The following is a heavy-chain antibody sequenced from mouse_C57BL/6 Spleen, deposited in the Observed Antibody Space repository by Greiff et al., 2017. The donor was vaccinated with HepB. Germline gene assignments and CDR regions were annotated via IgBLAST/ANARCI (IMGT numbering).Heavy chain of an antibody. CDR1: GYTFTDYE. CDR3: TRVDDGYYWYFDS. D-gene: IGHD2-3*01. CDR2: IDPETGGT. Sequence: QVQLQQSGAELVRPGASVTLSCKASGYTFTDYEMHWVKQTPVHGLEWIGAIDPETGGTAYNQKFKGKAILTADKSSSTAYMELRSLTSEDSAVYYCTRVDDGYYWYFDSWGTGTTVTVSS. J-gene: IGHJ1*03. V-gene: IGHV1-15*01.